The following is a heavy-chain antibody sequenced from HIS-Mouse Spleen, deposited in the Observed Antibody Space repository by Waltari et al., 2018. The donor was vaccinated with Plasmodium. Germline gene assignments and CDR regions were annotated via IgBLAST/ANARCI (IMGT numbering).Heavy chain of an antibody. J-gene: IGHJ3*02. CDR1: GFTVSRNY. D-gene: IGHD6-6*01. V-gene: IGHV3-53*01. CDR2: IYSGGST. CDR3: ARGMKSSSSAFDI. Sequence: EVQLVESGGGLIQPGGSLRLSCAASGFTVSRNYMSWVRQAQGKGLEWVSVIYSGGSTYYADSVKGRFTISRDNSKNTLYLQMNSLRAEDTAVYYCARGMKSSSSAFDIWGQGTMVTVSS.